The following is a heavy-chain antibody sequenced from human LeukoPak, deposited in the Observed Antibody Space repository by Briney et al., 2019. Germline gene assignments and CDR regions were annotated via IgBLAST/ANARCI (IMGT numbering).Heavy chain of an antibody. CDR2: IIPIFDTA. V-gene: IGHV1-69*01. Sequence: SVKVSCKASGGTFSSYAISWVRQAPGQGLEWMGGIIPIFDTANYAQKFQGRVTITADESTSTAYMELSSLRSEDTAVYYCARATTMVRGVRGYGMDVWGQGTTVTVSS. CDR1: GGTFSSYA. J-gene: IGHJ6*02. D-gene: IGHD3-10*01. CDR3: ARATTMVRGVRGYGMDV.